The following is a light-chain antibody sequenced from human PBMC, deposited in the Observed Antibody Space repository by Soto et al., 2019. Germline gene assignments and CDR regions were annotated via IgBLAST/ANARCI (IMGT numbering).Light chain of an antibody. Sequence: EIVLTQSPGPLSLSPGERATLSCRASQSVSSKLAWYQQKPDQAPRLLFYGASTGATGIPARFSGSGSETEFTLSISSLQSEDFAVYYCQQYNNWPGTFGQGTKVEIK. V-gene: IGKV3-15*01. CDR3: QQYNNWPGT. CDR1: QSVSSK. J-gene: IGKJ1*01. CDR2: GAS.